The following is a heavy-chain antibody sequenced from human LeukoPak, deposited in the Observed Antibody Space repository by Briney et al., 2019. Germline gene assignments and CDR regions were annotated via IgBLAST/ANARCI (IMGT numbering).Heavy chain of an antibody. J-gene: IGHJ6*04. CDR2: LNNSGST. CDR3: ARCGRYCSSTSCDGYYYCGMDV. V-gene: IGHV4-34*01. CDR1: GGSFCGYY. D-gene: IGHD2-2*01. Sequence: SETLSFTSAVYGGSFCGYYWSWNRPAPGQGLEWIGKLNNSGSTNYNTSLKSRAIISADTSKKQYTLLRSSVTAADTAVYYCARCGRYCSSTSCDGYYYCGMDVWGKGTTVTVSS.